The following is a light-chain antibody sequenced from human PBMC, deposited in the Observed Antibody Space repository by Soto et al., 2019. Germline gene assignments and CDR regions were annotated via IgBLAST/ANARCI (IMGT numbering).Light chain of an antibody. CDR2: DVS. CDR3: TSYTSSRTYV. CDR1: SNDVGAYNY. Sequence: QSVLTQPASVSGSPGQSITVSCTGTSNDVGAYNYVSWYQQPPGISTKLMIYDVSNRPSGVSNRFSGSKSGNTASLTISGLQAEDEADYYCTSYTSSRTYVFGTGTKVTVL. J-gene: IGLJ1*01. V-gene: IGLV2-14*03.